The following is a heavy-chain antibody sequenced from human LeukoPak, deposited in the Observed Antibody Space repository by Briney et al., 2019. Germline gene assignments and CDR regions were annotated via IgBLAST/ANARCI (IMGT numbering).Heavy chain of an antibody. V-gene: IGHV3-48*03. D-gene: IGHD3-3*01. Sequence: GGSLRLSCAAFGFTFNSYEMHWVRQAPGKGLEWVSYISSSGSTIYYADSVKGRFTISRDNAKSSLYLQMNSLRAEDTAIYYCARQDRVLIAFDYWGQGTLVTVSS. CDR3: ARQDRVLIAFDY. CDR2: ISSSGSTI. CDR1: GFTFNSYE. J-gene: IGHJ4*02.